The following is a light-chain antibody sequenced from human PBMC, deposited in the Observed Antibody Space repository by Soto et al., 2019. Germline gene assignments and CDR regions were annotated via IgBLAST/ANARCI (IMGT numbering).Light chain of an antibody. J-gene: IGKJ1*01. Sequence: DIVMTQSPDSLAVSLGETAAINCKSSESVFYSSNNRNYLAWYQQRPGQPPKLLINWASARESGVPARFTGSGSGTDFTLTISSLQAEDVATYYCHQYYHDLWTFGQGTKVEIK. V-gene: IGKV4-1*01. CDR2: WAS. CDR3: HQYYHDLWT. CDR1: ESVFYSSNNRNY.